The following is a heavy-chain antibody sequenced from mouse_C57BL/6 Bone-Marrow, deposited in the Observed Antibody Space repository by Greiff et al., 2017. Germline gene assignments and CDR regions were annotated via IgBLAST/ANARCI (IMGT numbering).Heavy chain of an antibody. CDR3: ARRYYGSSEYYYAMDY. CDR1: GFTFSDYG. V-gene: IGHV5-15*01. Sequence: EVMLVESGGGLVQPGGSLKLSCAASGFTFSDYGMAWVRQAPRKGPEWVAFISNLAYSIYYADTVTGRFTISRENAKNTLYLEMSSLRSEDTAMYYCARRYYGSSEYYYAMDYWGQGTSVTVSS. D-gene: IGHD1-1*01. J-gene: IGHJ4*01. CDR2: ISNLAYSI.